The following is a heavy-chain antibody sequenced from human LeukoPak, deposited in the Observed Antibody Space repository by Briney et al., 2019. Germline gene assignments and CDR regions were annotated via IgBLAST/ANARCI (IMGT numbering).Heavy chain of an antibody. D-gene: IGHD2-2*01. CDR1: GGSLSGYY. CDR3: ARGGTIVVVPSWFDP. V-gene: IGHV4-34*01. J-gene: IGHJ5*02. CDR2: INHSGST. Sequence: SETPSLTCAVYGGSLSGYYWSWIRQPPGKGLEWIGEINHSGSTNYNPSLKSRATISVDTSKNQFSLKLSSVTAADTAVYYCARGGTIVVVPSWFDPWGQGTLVTVSS.